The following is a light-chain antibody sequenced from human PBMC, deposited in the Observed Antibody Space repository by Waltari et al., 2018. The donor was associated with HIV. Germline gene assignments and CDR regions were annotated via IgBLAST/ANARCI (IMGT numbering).Light chain of an antibody. CDR1: TPNIGSSN. V-gene: IGLV1-44*01. CDR2: ADA. Sequence: QSVLTQPPSASGTPGQRVIISCSGSTPNIGSSNVNWYQQFSRAAPKLLIYADAQRPSGVPDRFSGSKSGTSASLVISGLQSEDEADYYCSTWDDRLNGVVFGGGIRLTVV. CDR3: STWDDRLNGVV. J-gene: IGLJ2*01.